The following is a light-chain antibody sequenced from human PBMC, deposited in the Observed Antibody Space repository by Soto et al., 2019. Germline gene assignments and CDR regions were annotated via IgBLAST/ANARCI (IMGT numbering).Light chain of an antibody. V-gene: IGKV1-39*01. CDR1: QSISIY. CDR2: GAS. Sequence: DIQMTQSPSSLSASVGDRVTITCRASQSISIYLNWYQQKPGQAPTVLIYGASRLQSGVPSRFSGSGSGTDFTLTISRLQPEDFANYYCQQSYRTPSITFVQGTRLEIK. J-gene: IGKJ5*01. CDR3: QQSYRTPSIT.